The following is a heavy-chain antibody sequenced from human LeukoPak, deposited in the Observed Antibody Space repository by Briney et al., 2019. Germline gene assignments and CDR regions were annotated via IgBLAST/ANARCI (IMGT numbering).Heavy chain of an antibody. CDR2: FDPEDGET. CDR3: ATLSNSYGFFWLDP. CDR1: GYTLTELS. V-gene: IGHV1-24*01. J-gene: IGHJ5*02. Sequence: ASVKVSCKVSGYTLTELSMHWVRQAPGKGLEWMGGFDPEDGETIYAQKFQGRVTMTEDTSTDTAYMELSSLRSEDTAVYYCATLSNSYGFFWLDPWAREPWSPSPQ. D-gene: IGHD5-18*01.